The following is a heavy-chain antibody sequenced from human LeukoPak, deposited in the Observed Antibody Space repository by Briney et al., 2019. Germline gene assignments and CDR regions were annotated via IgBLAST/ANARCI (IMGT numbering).Heavy chain of an antibody. D-gene: IGHD3-22*01. CDR3: ARVHTMIVVGIDY. CDR2: INHSGST. CDR1: GGSFSGCY. Sequence: PSETLSLTCAVYGGSFSGCYWSWIRQPPGKGLEWIGEINHSGSTNYNPSLKSRVTISVDTSKNQFSLKLSSVTAADTAVYYCARVHTMIVVGIDYWGQGTLVTVSS. V-gene: IGHV4-34*01. J-gene: IGHJ4*02.